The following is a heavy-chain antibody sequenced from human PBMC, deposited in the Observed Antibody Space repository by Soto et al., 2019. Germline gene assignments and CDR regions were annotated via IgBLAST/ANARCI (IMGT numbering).Heavy chain of an antibody. CDR2: IYWDDDK. V-gene: IGHV2-5*02. CDR3: ALARYSNFDY. D-gene: IGHD4-4*01. J-gene: IGHJ4*02. CDR1: GFSLRRTGEG. Sequence: QITLKESGPSLVKPTQTLTLTCTFSGFSLRRTGEGVGWIRQPPGKALEWLVLIYWDDDKRYSPSLKSRLTITKDTSKNQVVLTLTNMDPVDTATYYCALARYSNFDYWGQGTLVTVSS.